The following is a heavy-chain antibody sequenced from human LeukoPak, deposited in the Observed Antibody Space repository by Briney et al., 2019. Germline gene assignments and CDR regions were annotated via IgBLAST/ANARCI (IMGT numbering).Heavy chain of an antibody. V-gene: IGHV3-15*01. CDR2: IKTKTDGGTT. Sequence: KEQKRICRIKTKTDGGTTDYAAPVKGRFTISRDDSKNTLYLQMNSLKTEDTAMYYCTTVNMVSTIDNWGQGTLVTVSS. D-gene: IGHD5/OR15-5a*01. J-gene: IGHJ4*02. CDR3: TTVNMVSTIDN.